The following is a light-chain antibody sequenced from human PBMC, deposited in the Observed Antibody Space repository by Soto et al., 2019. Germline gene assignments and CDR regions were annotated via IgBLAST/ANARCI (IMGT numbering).Light chain of an antibody. J-gene: IGKJ4*01. CDR1: QSISSSY. CDR3: LHYRTS. Sequence: EIVLTQSPGTLSLSPRERATLSCRASQSISSSYLAWYQQKPGQAPRQLIYGASSRATGIPDRFSGSGSGTELTLTITRLEPEDFAVCYCLHYRTSFGGGTRVEIK. CDR2: GAS. V-gene: IGKV3-20*01.